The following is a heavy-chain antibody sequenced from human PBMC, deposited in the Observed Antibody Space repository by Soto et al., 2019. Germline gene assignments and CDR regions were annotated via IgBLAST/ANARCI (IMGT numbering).Heavy chain of an antibody. Sequence: AAVKVSCKASGITFSSYAMHWVRQAPGQRLEWMGWINAGNGDTRYSQIFQGRVTLTRDTSASTVYLDLSSLRSEDTAIYYCASEVSGYVTWGQAPLVTVSS. CDR1: GITFSSYA. CDR2: INAGNGDT. V-gene: IGHV1-3*01. J-gene: IGHJ5*02. D-gene: IGHD5-12*01. CDR3: ASEVSGYVT.